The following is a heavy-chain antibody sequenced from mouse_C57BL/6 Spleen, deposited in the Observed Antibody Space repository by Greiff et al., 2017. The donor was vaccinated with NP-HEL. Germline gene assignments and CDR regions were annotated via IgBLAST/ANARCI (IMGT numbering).Heavy chain of an antibody. CDR3: VRHNYDYPFAY. J-gene: IGHJ3*01. V-gene: IGHV10-1*01. CDR2: IRSKSNNYAT. Sequence: EVQGVESGGGLVQPKGSLKLSCAASGFSFNTYAMNWVRQAPGKGLEWVARIRSKSNNYATYYADSVKDRFTISRDDSESMLYLQMNNLKTEDTAMYYCVRHNYDYPFAYWGQGTLVTVSA. CDR1: GFSFNTYA. D-gene: IGHD2-4*01.